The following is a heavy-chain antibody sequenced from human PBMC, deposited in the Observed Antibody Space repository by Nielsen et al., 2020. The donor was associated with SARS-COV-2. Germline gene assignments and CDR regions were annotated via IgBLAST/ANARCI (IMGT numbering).Heavy chain of an antibody. Sequence: ASVKVSCKASGYTFTSYGISWVRQAPGQGLEWMGWISAYNGNTNYAQKLQGRVTMTTDTSTSTAYMELSSLRSEDTAVYYCARETAEGYDILTGYYDGHYYYGMDVWGQGTTVTVSS. CDR1: GYTFTSYG. CDR2: ISAYNGNT. D-gene: IGHD3-9*01. CDR3: ARETAEGYDILTGYYDGHYYYGMDV. V-gene: IGHV1-18*01. J-gene: IGHJ6*02.